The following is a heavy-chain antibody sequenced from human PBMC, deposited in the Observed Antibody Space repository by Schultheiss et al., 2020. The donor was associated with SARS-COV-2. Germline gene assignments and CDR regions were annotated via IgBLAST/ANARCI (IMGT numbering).Heavy chain of an antibody. J-gene: IGHJ4*02. D-gene: IGHD1/OR15-1a*01. CDR3: ARDLVGLTGTFDN. CDR1: GFTFSSYS. CDR2: ISSSSSYI. Sequence: GGSLRLSCAASGFTFSSYSMNWVRQAPGKGLDWVSSISSSSSYIYYADSVKGRFTISRDNAKNSLYLQMNSLRAEDTAVYYCARDLVGLTGTFDNWGQGTLVTVSS. V-gene: IGHV3-21*06.